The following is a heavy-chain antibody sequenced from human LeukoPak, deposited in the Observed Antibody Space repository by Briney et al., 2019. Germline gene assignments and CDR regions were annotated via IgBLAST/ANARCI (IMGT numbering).Heavy chain of an antibody. CDR1: GFTFSSYA. CDR2: ISGSGGST. J-gene: IGHJ4*02. Sequence: PGGSLRPSCAASGFTFSSYAMSWVRQAPGKGLEWVSSISGSGGSTYYADSVKGRFTISRDNSKNTLYLQMNSLRAEDTAVYYCAKDPSREQSPDYFDYWGQGTLVTVSS. D-gene: IGHD1-26*01. CDR3: AKDPSREQSPDYFDY. V-gene: IGHV3-23*01.